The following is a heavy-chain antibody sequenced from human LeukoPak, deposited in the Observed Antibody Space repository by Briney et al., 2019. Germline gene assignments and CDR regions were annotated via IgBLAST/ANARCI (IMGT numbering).Heavy chain of an antibody. J-gene: IGHJ4*02. CDR2: IRNDGSDA. CDR3: AKGVPPTPDY. CDR1: GFTFSETW. Sequence: PGGSLRLSCAASGFTFSETWMHWVRQVLGKGLVWVSRIRNDGSDARYAESVKGRFTISRDNSKNTLYLQMNSLRAEDTAVYYCAKGVPPTPDYWGQGTLVTVSS. V-gene: IGHV3-74*01.